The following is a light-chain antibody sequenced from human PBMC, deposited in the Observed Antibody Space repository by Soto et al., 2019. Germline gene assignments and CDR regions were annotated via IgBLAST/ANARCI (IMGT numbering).Light chain of an antibody. CDR1: QSVSSK. V-gene: IGKV3-15*01. J-gene: IGKJ4*01. CDR2: GAS. CDR3: QQYDSWPPLT. Sequence: EILMTQSPATLSLSQGDRATLSCRASQSVSSKVAWYQQRRGQAPRLLIYGASSRATGIPARFSGSWSGTEFTLTICSLQSEDFAVYYSQQYDSWPPLTFGGGTKVEIK.